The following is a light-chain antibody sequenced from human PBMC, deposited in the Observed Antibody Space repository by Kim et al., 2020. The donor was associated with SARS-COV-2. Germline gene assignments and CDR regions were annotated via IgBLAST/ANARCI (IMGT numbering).Light chain of an antibody. CDR3: QSYDSSLSGWV. CDR1: RSNIGASYD. CDR2: GNS. V-gene: IGLV1-40*01. Sequence: QSVLTQPPSVSGAPGQRVTISCNGSRSNIGASYDVNWYQQFPGTAPKLLIYGNSNRPSGVPDRFSGSKSGTSASLAITGLQAEDEADYYCQSYDSSLSGWVFGGGTQLTVL. J-gene: IGLJ3*02.